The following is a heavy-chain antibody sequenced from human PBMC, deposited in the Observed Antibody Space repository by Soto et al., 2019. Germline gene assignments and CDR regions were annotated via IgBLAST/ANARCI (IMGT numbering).Heavy chain of an antibody. D-gene: IGHD2-2*01. V-gene: IGHV4-39*01. CDR3: ARLHGYCISSSRHGHYAMDV. CDR1: SASISSSSYT. CDR2: IYYSGTT. Sequence: SETLSLTCTVSSASISSSSYTWGWIRQPPGKGLEWIGSIYYSGTTYYNPSLNSRVTVSVDTSKNQFSLKVTSVTAADTAVYYCARLHGYCISSSRHGHYAMDVWGQGTTVTVFS. J-gene: IGHJ6*02.